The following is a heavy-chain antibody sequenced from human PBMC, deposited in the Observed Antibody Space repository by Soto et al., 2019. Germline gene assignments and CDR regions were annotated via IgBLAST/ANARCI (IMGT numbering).Heavy chain of an antibody. J-gene: IGHJ4*02. D-gene: IGHD6-13*01. CDR3: TTDQGNSTSWYYFDY. CDR1: GFTFSNAW. Sequence: EVQLVESGGGLVKPGGTLRLSCAASGFTFSNAWMSWVRQAPGKGLEGVGRIKSKIDGGTTDYAAPVKGRFTISRDESKNTLYLQLNSVKTEDTGVYFCTTDQGNSTSWYYFDYWGQGTLVTVSS. CDR2: IKSKIDGGTT. V-gene: IGHV3-15*01.